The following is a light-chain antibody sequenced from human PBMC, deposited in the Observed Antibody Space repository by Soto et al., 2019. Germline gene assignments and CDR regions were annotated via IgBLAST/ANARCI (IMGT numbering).Light chain of an antibody. CDR1: QSISSY. V-gene: IGKV1-39*01. CDR3: QQSYSTLYT. CDR2: GAS. J-gene: IGKJ2*01. Sequence: DIQMTQSPSSLSASVGDRVTITCRASQSISSYLNWYQQKPGKAPKLLIYGASSLQSGAPSRFSGSGSGTDFTLAISSLQPEDFATYYCQQSYSTLYTFGQGTKLEIK.